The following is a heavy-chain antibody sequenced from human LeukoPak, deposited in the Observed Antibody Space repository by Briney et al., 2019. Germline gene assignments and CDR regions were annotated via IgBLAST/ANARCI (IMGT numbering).Heavy chain of an antibody. D-gene: IGHD6-19*01. V-gene: IGHV4-61*02. Sequence: SETLSHICTVAGGSISSGCYCSIWIRQPAGKELGWIGRIYTSGSTIYNPSLKSRVTISLDTSKNQFSLKLSSVTAADTAVYYCERDSTLSGWFNGWSQGTLVTVSS. CDR3: ERDSTLSGWFNG. CDR2: IYTSGST. CDR1: GGSISSGCYC. J-gene: IGHJ4*02.